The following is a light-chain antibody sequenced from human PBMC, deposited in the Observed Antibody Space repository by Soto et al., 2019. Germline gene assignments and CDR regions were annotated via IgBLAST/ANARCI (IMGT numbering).Light chain of an antibody. CDR2: STD. Sequence: QSVLTQPPSASGTPGQRVTISCSGSSSNIGTNTVNWYHQLPGTAPKLLIYSTDQRPSGVPDRFSGSRSGTSASLAISGLHSEDEGDYSCAAWDSSLHGWVFGGGTKLTVL. V-gene: IGLV1-44*01. CDR1: SSNIGTNT. CDR3: AAWDSSLHGWV. J-gene: IGLJ3*02.